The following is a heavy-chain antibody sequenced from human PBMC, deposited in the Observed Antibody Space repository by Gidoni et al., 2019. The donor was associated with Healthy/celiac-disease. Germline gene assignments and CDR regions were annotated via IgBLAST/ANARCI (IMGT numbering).Heavy chain of an antibody. CDR1: GFTFSTYG. D-gene: IGHD3-3*01. Sequence: VQLVDAGGGVVQPGRSLRLSCAASGFTFSTYGMHWVRQAPGKGLEWGAVISYDGSNKYYADSVKGRFTISRDNSKNTLYLQMNSLRAEDTAVYYCAKDPGPLRFLEWSHYDYWGQGTLVTVSS. V-gene: IGHV3-30*18. CDR3: AKDPGPLRFLEWSHYDY. J-gene: IGHJ4*02. CDR2: ISYDGSNK.